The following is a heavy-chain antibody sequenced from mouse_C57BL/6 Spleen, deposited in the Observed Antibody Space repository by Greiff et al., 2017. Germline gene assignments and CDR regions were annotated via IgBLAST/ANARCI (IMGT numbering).Heavy chain of an antibody. J-gene: IGHJ2*01. D-gene: IGHD1-1*01. CDR1: GYTFTSYW. Sequence: QVQLQQPGAELVMPGASVKLSCKASGYTFTSYWMHWVKQRPGQGLEWIGEIDPSDSYTNYNQKFKGKSTLTVDKSSSTAYMQLSSLTSEDSAVYYCARLYYDGSIPYYFDYWGQGTTLTVSS. CDR2: IDPSDSYT. CDR3: ARLYYDGSIPYYFDY. V-gene: IGHV1-69*01.